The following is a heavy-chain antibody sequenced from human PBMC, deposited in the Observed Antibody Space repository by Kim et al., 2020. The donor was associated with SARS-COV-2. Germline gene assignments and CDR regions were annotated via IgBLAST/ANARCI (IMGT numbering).Heavy chain of an antibody. D-gene: IGHD6-19*01. V-gene: IGHV1-18*01. J-gene: IGHJ5*02. CDR3: ARVIGIAVAGKNWFDP. Sequence: KLQGRVTMTTDTSTSTAYMELRSLRSDDTAVYYCARVIGIAVAGKNWFDPWGQGTLVTVSS.